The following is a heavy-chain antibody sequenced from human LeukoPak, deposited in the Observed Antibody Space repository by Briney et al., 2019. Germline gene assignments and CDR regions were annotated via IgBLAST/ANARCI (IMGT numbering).Heavy chain of an antibody. CDR1: GFTFSTYW. J-gene: IGHJ4*02. CDR3: GGFGYEAAVDL. CDR2: IKPDGSET. V-gene: IGHV3-7*01. Sequence: GGSLRLSCAASGFTFSTYWMTWVRQAPGKGLEWLANIKPDGSETYYVDPVKGRFTISRGNAKNFLYLQMNSLRGEDTAVYHCGGFGYEAAVDLWGQGTLVTVSS. D-gene: IGHD6-13*01.